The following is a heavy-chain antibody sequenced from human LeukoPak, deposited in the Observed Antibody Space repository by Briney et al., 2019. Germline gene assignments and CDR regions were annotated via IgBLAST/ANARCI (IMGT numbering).Heavy chain of an antibody. CDR1: GFTFSASA. Sequence: GGSLRLSCAASGFTFSASAMHWVRQTSGKGLEWVGRIRSKANTYATAYAASVKARFTISRDESKNTAYLEMNSLKIEATAVYYCTRNWDYSDFFDYWGQGTLVTVSS. CDR3: TRNWDYSDFFDY. D-gene: IGHD4-11*01. CDR2: IRSKANTYAT. J-gene: IGHJ4*02. V-gene: IGHV3-73*01.